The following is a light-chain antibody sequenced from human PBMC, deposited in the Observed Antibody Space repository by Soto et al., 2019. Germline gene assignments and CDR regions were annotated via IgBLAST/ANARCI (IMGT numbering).Light chain of an antibody. V-gene: IGKV1-5*03. CDR1: QSINSW. CDR2: KAA. Sequence: DIQMTQSPSSLSASVGDRVTITCRASQSINSWLAWYQQMSGKAPKLLIYKAASLESGVPSRFSGSGSGTEFTLTISSLQPDDFATYYCQQYNSHPLTFGGGTKVEIK. CDR3: QQYNSHPLT. J-gene: IGKJ4*01.